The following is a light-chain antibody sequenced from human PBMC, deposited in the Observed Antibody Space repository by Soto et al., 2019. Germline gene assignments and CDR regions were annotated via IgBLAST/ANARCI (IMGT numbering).Light chain of an antibody. CDR2: GIS. CDR3: QQYTQWPIT. CDR1: RAIGRD. J-gene: IGKJ5*01. Sequence: EVVMTQSPDTLSLSPGETATLSCRASRAIGRDYLAWYQQRPGQVPRLLIYGISTRATDIRARFSGSGSGTEFTLTISSLQPEDFAVYYCQQYTQWPITFGQGTRLEIK. V-gene: IGKV3-15*01.